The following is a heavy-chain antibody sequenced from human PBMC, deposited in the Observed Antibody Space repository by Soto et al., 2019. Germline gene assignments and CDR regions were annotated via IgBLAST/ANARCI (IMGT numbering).Heavy chain of an antibody. D-gene: IGHD3-22*01. CDR2: IDWDDDK. V-gene: IGHV2-70*01. Sequence: SGPTLVNPTQTLTLTCTFSGFSLSTSGMCVSWIRQPPGKALEWLALIDWDDDKYYSTSLKTRLTISKDTSKNQVVLTMTNMEPVDTATYYCARTHRRYYYDSSGLPWFDPWGQGTLVTVSS. CDR1: GFSLSTSGMC. CDR3: ARTHRRYYYDSSGLPWFDP. J-gene: IGHJ5*02.